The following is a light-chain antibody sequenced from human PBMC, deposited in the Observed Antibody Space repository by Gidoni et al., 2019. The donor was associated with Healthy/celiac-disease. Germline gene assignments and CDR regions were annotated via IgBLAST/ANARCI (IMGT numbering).Light chain of an antibody. Sequence: EIVSTHSPATLSLSPGERATLSCRASQSVSCYLAWYQQKPGQSPRPLIYDASNRATGIPARFSGSGSAANFTLTISNLEHADFAVYYCHQRCNWGTFDQGATVEIK. CDR2: DAS. J-gene: IGKJ1*01. CDR3: HQRCNWGT. CDR1: QSVSCY. V-gene: IGKV3-11*01.